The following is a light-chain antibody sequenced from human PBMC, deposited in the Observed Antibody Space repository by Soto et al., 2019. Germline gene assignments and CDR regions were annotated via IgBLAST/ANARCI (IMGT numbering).Light chain of an antibody. Sequence: QSVLTQPASVSGSPGQSITFSCTGTSSDVGTYNLVSWYQQHPGKAPKLMIYEGSKRPSGVSNRFSGSKSGNTASLTISGLQAEDEADYYCCSYAGSGTFVFGGGTQLTVL. CDR2: EGS. CDR1: SSDVGTYNL. J-gene: IGLJ7*01. V-gene: IGLV2-23*03. CDR3: CSYAGSGTFV.